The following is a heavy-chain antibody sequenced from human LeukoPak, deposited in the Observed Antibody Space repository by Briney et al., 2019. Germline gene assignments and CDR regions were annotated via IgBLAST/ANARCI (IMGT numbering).Heavy chain of an antibody. CDR3: AKVLSVTTPSFDY. CDR2: ISYDGSKK. D-gene: IGHD4-17*01. V-gene: IGHV3-30*18. CDR1: GFTFSSYG. Sequence: GGSLRLSCAASGFTFSSYGMHWVRQAPGKGLEWVAVISYDGSKKYYADSVKGRFTISRDNSKNTLYLQMNSLRAEDTAVYYCAKVLSVTTPSFDYWGQGTLVTVSS. J-gene: IGHJ4*02.